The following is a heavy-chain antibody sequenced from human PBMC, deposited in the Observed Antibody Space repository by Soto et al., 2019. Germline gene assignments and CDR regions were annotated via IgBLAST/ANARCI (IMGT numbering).Heavy chain of an antibody. Sequence: GGSLSLSCAASGFTFSNYAMHWVRQAPGKGLEWVSGISWNSATIDYADSVKGRFTISRDNAKNSLYLQMNSLSADDTALYYCVTAKPPSDAFDFWGQGTVVTVSS. CDR2: ISWNSATI. V-gene: IGHV3-9*01. J-gene: IGHJ3*01. CDR3: VTAKPPSDAFDF. CDR1: GFTFSNYA.